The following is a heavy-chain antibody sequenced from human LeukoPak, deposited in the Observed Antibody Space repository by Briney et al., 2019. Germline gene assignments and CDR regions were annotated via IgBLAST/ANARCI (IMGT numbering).Heavy chain of an antibody. V-gene: IGHV1-8*01. D-gene: IGHD6-19*01. CDR3: ARSKAVGGAGWLDP. CDR1: GYTLTNYD. Sequence: ASVKVSCKASGYTLTNYDINWVRQATGQGIEWMGWMNPRSGDTRYSQKFQGRLTIARNTSMNTAYMELSSLKSEDTAVYYCARSKAVGGAGWLDPWGQGTLVIVSS. J-gene: IGHJ5*02. CDR2: MNPRSGDT.